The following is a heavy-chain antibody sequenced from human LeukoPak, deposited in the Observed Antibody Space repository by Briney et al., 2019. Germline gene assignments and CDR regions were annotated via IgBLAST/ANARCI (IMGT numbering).Heavy chain of an antibody. V-gene: IGHV4-59*02. J-gene: IGHJ5*02. D-gene: IGHD4-11*01. CDR3: ARGWDYGNPLRWFDP. CDR2: IYYSGST. Sequence: SETLSLTCTVSGGSVRSYYWNWIRQPPGKGLEWIGYIYYSGSTNYNPSLKSRVTISVDTSKNQFSLKLTSVTAADTAMYYCARGWDYGNPLRWFDPWGQGTLVTVSS. CDR1: GGSVRSYY.